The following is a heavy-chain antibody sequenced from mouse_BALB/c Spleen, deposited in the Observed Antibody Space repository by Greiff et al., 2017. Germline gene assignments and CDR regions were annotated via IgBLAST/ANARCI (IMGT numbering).Heavy chain of an antibody. D-gene: IGHD2-4*01. CDR3: ARRLLRQGAMDY. Sequence: VQLQQSGAELVKPGASVKLSCTASGFNIKDTYMHWVKQRPEQGLEWIGRIDPANGNTKYDPKFQGKATLTADTSSNTAYLQLSSLTSEDTAVYYSARRLLRQGAMDYWGQGTSVTVSS. J-gene: IGHJ4*01. V-gene: IGHV14-3*02. CDR2: IDPANGNT. CDR1: GFNIKDTY.